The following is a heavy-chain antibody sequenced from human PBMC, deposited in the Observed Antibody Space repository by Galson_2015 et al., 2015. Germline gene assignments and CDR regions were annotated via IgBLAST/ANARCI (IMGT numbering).Heavy chain of an antibody. CDR3: AITNWIYVY. V-gene: IGHV3-48*03. D-gene: IGHD1-20*01. CDR2: ITTSGSVI. J-gene: IGHJ4*02. Sequence: SLRLSCAASGFTFSSYEFHWVRQAPGKGLEWISYITTSGSVIKYADSVKGRFTLSRDNARNSLYLQMNSLTAEDTAVYYCAITNWIYVYWGQGTLVTVSS. CDR1: GFTFSSYE.